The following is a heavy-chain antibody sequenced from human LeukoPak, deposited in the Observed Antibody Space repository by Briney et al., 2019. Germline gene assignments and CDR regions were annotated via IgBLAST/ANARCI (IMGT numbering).Heavy chain of an antibody. Sequence: GASVKVSCKVSGYTLTELSMHWVRQAPGKGLEWMGGFDPEDGETIYAQKFQGRVTMTEDTSTDTAYMELSSLRSEDTAVYYRAAGKGYTWYAFDIWGQGTMVTVSS. V-gene: IGHV1-24*01. CDR1: GYTLTELS. J-gene: IGHJ3*02. CDR3: AAGKGYTWYAFDI. D-gene: IGHD1-20*01. CDR2: FDPEDGET.